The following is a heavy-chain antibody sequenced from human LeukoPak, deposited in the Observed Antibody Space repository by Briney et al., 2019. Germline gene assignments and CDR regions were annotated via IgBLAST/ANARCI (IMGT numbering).Heavy chain of an antibody. Sequence: GSLRLSCVASGFTFSNYAMTWVRQAPGKGLEWVSSISGTGGVRHHADAVKGRFTISRDNSRNTLYLEMNSLRADDTALYYCSRDPNGDYVGAFDNWGQGTMVTVSS. CDR1: GFTFSNYA. J-gene: IGHJ3*02. D-gene: IGHD4-17*01. CDR3: SRDPNGDYVGAFDN. CDR2: ISGTGGVR. V-gene: IGHV3-23*01.